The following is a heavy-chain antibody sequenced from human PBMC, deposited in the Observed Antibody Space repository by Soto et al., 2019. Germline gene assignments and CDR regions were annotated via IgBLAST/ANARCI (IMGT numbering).Heavy chain of an antibody. CDR3: ARGRYGSGWYSDY. D-gene: IGHD6-19*01. CDR1: GGSFSGYY. Sequence: SQTLSLTCAVYGGSFSGYYWSWIRQPPGKGLEWIGEINHSGSTNYNPSLKSRVTISVDTSKNQFSLKLSSVTAADTAVYYCARGRYGSGWYSDYWGQGTLVTVSS. V-gene: IGHV4-34*01. J-gene: IGHJ4*02. CDR2: INHSGST.